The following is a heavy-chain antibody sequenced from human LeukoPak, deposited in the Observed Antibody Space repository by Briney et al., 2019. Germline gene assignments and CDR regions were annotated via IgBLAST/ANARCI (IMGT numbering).Heavy chain of an antibody. CDR1: GFIFRDVW. CDR3: TTDLDY. J-gene: IGHJ4*02. V-gene: IGHV3-15*01. CDR2: IKSKSDGGTT. Sequence: PGGSLRLSCAGSGFIFRDVWMSWVRQAPGKGLEWVGRIKSKSDGGTTDYAAPVKGRVTMSRDDSKKTFSLEMNNLKTEDTGVYYCTTDLDYWGQGTLVTVSS.